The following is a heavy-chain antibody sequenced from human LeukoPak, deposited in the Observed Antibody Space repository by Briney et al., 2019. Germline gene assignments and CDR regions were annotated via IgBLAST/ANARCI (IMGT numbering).Heavy chain of an antibody. CDR3: ASRLDRGYDSPWDAFDI. Sequence: PGGSLRLSCAASGFTFSSYSMNWVRQAPGKGLEWVSSISSSSSYIYYADSVKGRFTISRDNAKNSLYLQMNSLRAEDTAVYYCASRLDRGYDSPWDAFDIWGQGTMVTVSS. CDR2: ISSSSSYI. J-gene: IGHJ3*02. V-gene: IGHV3-21*01. D-gene: IGHD5-12*01. CDR1: GFTFSSYS.